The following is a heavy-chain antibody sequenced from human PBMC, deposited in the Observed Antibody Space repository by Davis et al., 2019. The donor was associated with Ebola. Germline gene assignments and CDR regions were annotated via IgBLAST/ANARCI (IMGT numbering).Heavy chain of an antibody. V-gene: IGHV1-46*01. J-gene: IGHJ4*02. Sequence: AASVKVSCKASGYTFTSYYMHWVRQAPGQGLEWMGIINPSGGSTSYAQKFQGRVTMTRDTSTSTVYMELSSLRAEDTAVYYCARADSSGYSENPSIDYWGQGTLVTVSS. CDR2: INPSGGST. CDR3: ARADSSGYSENPSIDY. D-gene: IGHD3-22*01. CDR1: GYTFTSYY.